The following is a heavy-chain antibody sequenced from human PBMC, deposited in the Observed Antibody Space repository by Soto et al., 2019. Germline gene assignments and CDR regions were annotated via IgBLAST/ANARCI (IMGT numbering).Heavy chain of an antibody. CDR1: GFTFNNYW. CDR2: INTDGTRT. J-gene: IGHJ5*02. D-gene: IGHD3-10*01. V-gene: IGHV3-74*01. Sequence: DVQLVESGGGLVQPGGSLRLSCAASGFTFNNYWMHWVRQAPGKGLMWVSRINTDGTRTTYADSVKGRFAISRDNAKNTVYLQMNSLRADDTAVYFCARVKSWSYDWSDPWGQGTLGTVSS. CDR3: ARVKSWSYDWSDP.